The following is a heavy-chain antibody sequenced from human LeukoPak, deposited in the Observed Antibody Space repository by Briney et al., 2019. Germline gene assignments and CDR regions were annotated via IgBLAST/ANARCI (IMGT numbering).Heavy chain of an antibody. J-gene: IGHJ4*02. CDR2: ISGSASST. CDR1: GFTFSNYA. Sequence: GGSLRLSCAASGFTFSNYAMSWVRQAPGKGLEWVSAISGSASSTYYADSVKGRFTISRDNSKNTLYLQMNSLRAEDTAVYYCAKQEDIWFGELLPVDYWGQGTLVTVSS. V-gene: IGHV3-23*01. D-gene: IGHD3-10*01. CDR3: AKQEDIWFGELLPVDY.